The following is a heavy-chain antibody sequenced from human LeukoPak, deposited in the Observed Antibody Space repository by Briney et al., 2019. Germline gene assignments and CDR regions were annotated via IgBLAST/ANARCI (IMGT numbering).Heavy chain of an antibody. CDR2: INMDGSTT. V-gene: IGHV3-74*01. CDR3: AKGGGSSWQAPPDY. D-gene: IGHD6-13*01. J-gene: IGHJ4*02. CDR1: GFTFSGNW. Sequence: GGSLRLSCAASGFTFSGNWMHWVRQVPGKGLVWVSRINMDGSTTNYADSVKGRFTISRDNAKNTLYLQMNSLRAEDTAVYYCAKGGGSSWQAPPDYWGQGALVTVSS.